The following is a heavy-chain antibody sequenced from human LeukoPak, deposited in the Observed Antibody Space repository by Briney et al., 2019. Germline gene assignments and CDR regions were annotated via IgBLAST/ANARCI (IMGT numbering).Heavy chain of an antibody. CDR1: GDSITNSY. V-gene: IGHV4-59*08. CDR2: ISYGGST. D-gene: IGHD4-17*01. CDR3: AKRIIEARENGDSNWLDP. Sequence: SETLSLTCTVTGDSITNSYWNWIRQPPGRGLEWIGRISYGGSTNYNPSLKNRVIISRDTSKNQFSLELTSVTAADTAIYYCAKRIIEARENGDSNWLDPWGQGTLVTVSS. J-gene: IGHJ5*01.